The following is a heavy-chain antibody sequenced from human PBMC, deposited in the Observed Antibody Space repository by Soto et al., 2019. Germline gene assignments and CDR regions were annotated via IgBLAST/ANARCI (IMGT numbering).Heavy chain of an antibody. CDR1: GFTFSDYY. J-gene: IGHJ3*02. V-gene: IGHV3-11*01. Sequence: QMQLVESGGGLVKPGGSLRLSCAASGFTFSDYYMSWIRQAPGKGLEWVSYISSSGSTIYYADSVKGRFTISRDNAKNSLYLQMNSLRAEDTAVYYCARADCSGGSCYPFFEAFDIWGQGTMVTVSS. CDR3: ARADCSGGSCYPFFEAFDI. CDR2: ISSSGSTI. D-gene: IGHD2-15*01.